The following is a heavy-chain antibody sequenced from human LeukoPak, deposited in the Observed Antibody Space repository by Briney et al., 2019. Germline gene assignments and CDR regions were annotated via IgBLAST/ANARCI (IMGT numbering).Heavy chain of an antibody. CDR1: GDSVSSNNGA. CDR2: TYYRSKWYD. V-gene: IGHV6-1*01. D-gene: IGHD6-19*01. Sequence: SQTLSLTCGISGDSVSSNNGAWNWIRQSPSRGLEWLGRTYYRSKWYDDYAGSVQRRITISPDTSKNQFSLHLYSVTPEDTAVYYCARDVGTSGWYTFASWGQGTLVTVSS. J-gene: IGHJ4*02. CDR3: ARDVGTSGWYTFAS.